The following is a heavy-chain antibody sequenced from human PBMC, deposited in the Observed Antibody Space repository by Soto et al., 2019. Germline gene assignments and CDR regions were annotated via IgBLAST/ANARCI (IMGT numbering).Heavy chain of an antibody. V-gene: IGHV3-23*01. CDR3: AKRGTVTAHFFDF. Sequence: GGSLRLSCAASGFTFSSYVMSWVRQAPGKGLEWVSLINSGGNTYYADSVKGRFTISRDNSKNTVYMQMNSLRAEDTAVYYCAKRGTVTAHFFDFWGLGTLVTVSS. CDR2: INSGGNT. D-gene: IGHD5-18*01. J-gene: IGHJ4*02. CDR1: GFTFSSYV.